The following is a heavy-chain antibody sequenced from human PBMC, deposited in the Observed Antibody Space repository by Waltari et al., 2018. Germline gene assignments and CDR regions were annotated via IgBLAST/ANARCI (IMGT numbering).Heavy chain of an antibody. V-gene: IGHV1-2*02. CDR3: ARGVYYYYYYMDV. CDR1: GYTFTGYY. J-gene: IGHJ6*03. D-gene: IGHD6-13*01. Sequence: QVQLVQSGAEVKKPGASVKVSCKASGYTFTGYYMHWVRQAPGQGLEWMGWINPNSGGTNYAQKLQGRVTMTRDTSISTAYMELSRLRSDDTAVYYCARGVYYYYYYMDVWGKGTTVTVSS. CDR2: INPNSGGT.